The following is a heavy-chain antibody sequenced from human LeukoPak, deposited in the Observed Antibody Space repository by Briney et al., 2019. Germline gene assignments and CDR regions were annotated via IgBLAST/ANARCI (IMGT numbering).Heavy chain of an antibody. CDR1: GYTFTSYG. Sequence: ASVKVSCKASGYTFTSYGISWVRQAPGQGLEWMGWISAYNGNTNYAQKLQGRVTMTTDTSTSTAYMELSSLRSEDTAVYYCARDWYYYGSGSYSGFDYWGQGTLVTVSS. J-gene: IGHJ4*02. CDR2: ISAYNGNT. D-gene: IGHD3-10*01. V-gene: IGHV1-18*01. CDR3: ARDWYYYGSGSYSGFDY.